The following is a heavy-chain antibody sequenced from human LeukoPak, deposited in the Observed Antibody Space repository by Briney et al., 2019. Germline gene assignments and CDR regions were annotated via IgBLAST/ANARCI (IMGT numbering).Heavy chain of an antibody. CDR3: ARDLAVAGFDH. Sequence: GGSLRLSCTASEFHSYSLHWVRQAPGKGLEWVANIKQDGSEKYYVDSVKGRFTISRDNAKNSLYLQMNSLRAEDTAVYYCARDLAVAGFDHWGQGTLVTVSS. V-gene: IGHV3-7*01. CDR2: IKQDGSEK. D-gene: IGHD6-19*01. CDR1: EFHSYS. J-gene: IGHJ4*02.